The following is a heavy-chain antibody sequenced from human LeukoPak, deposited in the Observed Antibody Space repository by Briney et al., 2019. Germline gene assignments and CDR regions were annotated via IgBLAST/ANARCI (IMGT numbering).Heavy chain of an antibody. D-gene: IGHD3-3*01. CDR3: ARIGLSGYLYYFDY. CDR2: MNPNSGNT. J-gene: IGHJ4*02. CDR1: GHTFTSYD. V-gene: IGHV1-8*03. Sequence: ASVKVSCKASGHTFTSYDINWVRQATGQGLEWMGWMNPNSGNTGYAQKFQGRVTITRNTSISTAYMELSSLRSEDTAVYYCARIGLSGYLYYFDYWGQGTLVTVSS.